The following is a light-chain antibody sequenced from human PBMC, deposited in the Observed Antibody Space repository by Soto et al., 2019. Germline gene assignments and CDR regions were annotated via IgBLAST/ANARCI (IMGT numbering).Light chain of an antibody. V-gene: IGLV4-69*01. J-gene: IGLJ3*02. CDR3: QTWGTGFQV. CDR2: VNSDGSH. Sequence: QLVLTQSPSASASLGASVKLTCTLSSGHSNYAIAWHQQHPEKGPRYLLNVNSDGSHSKGDGIPDRFSGSSSGAEHFLTISSLRSEDEADYYCQTWGTGFQVFGGGTKVTVL. CDR1: SGHSNYA.